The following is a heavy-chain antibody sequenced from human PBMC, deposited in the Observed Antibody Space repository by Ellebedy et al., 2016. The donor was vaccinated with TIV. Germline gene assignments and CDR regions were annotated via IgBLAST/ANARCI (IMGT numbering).Heavy chain of an antibody. D-gene: IGHD3-9*01. CDR2: INPSGGST. V-gene: IGHV1-46*01. CDR3: AREGKKYDILTGYYPSYYFDY. CDR1: GYTFTSYY. Sequence: AASVKVSCKASGYTFTSYYMHWVRQAPGQGLEWMGIINPSGGSTSYAQKFQGRVTMTTDTSTSTAYMELRSLRSDDTAVYYCAREGKKYDILTGYYPSYYFDYWGQGTLVTVSS. J-gene: IGHJ4*02.